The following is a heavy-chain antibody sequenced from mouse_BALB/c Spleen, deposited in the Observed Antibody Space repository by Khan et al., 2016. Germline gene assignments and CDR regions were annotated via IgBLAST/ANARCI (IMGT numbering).Heavy chain of an antibody. D-gene: IGHD1-1*01. J-gene: IGHJ2*01. CDR1: GFNIKDTY. CDR2: IDPANGNT. V-gene: IGHV14-3*02. Sequence: VQLKQSGAELVKPGASVKLSCTASGFNIKDTYMHWVKQRPEQGLEWIGRIDPANGNTKYDPKFQGKATITADTSSNPAYLQLSSLTSEDTAVYYCASTVVADVDDWGQGTTLTVSS. CDR3: ASTVVADVDD.